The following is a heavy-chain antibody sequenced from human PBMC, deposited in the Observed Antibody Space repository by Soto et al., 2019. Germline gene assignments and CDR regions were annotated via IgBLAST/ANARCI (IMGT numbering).Heavy chain of an antibody. CDR3: ATDRGFVTTVTPGHYYYYYGMDV. Sequence: ASVKVSCKVSGYTLTELSMHWVRQAPGKGLEWMGGFDPEDGETIYAQKLKGRVTMTEDTSTDTAYMEQSSLRSEDTAVYYCATDRGFVTTVTPGHYYYYYGMDVWGQGTTVTVSS. CDR2: FDPEDGET. D-gene: IGHD4-4*01. J-gene: IGHJ6*02. CDR1: GYTLTELS. V-gene: IGHV1-24*01.